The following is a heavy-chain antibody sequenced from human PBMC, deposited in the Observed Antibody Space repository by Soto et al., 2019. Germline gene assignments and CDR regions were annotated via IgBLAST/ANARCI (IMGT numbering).Heavy chain of an antibody. D-gene: IGHD4-17*01. CDR1: GFTFSSYS. J-gene: IGHJ4*02. V-gene: IGHV3-21*01. CDR3: MGGGYGDYVVTFDY. Sequence: EVQLVESGGGLVKPGGSLRLSCAASGFTFSSYSMNWVRQAPGKGLEWVSSISSSSSYIYYADSVKGRFTISRDNAKNSLYLQMNSLRAEDTAVYYCMGGGYGDYVVTFDYWGQGTLVTVSS. CDR2: ISSSSSYI.